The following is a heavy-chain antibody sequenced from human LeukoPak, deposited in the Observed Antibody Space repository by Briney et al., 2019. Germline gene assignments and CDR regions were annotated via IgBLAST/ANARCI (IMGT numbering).Heavy chain of an antibody. CDR1: GYSISSGYY. J-gene: IGHJ4*02. D-gene: IGHD5/OR15-5a*01. V-gene: IGHV4-38-2*02. CDR3: ARANRVSLYYFDY. Sequence: SETLSLTCTVSGYSISSGYYWGWIRQPPGKGLEWIGSIYHSGSTYYDPSLKSRVTISVDTSKNQFSLKLSSVTAADTAVYYCARANRVSLYYFDYWGQGTLVTVSS. CDR2: IYHSGST.